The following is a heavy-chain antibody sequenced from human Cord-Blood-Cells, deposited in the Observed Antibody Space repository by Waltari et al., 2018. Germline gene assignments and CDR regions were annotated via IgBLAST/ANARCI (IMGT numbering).Heavy chain of an antibody. V-gene: IGHV1-69*01. J-gene: IGHJ4*02. CDR2: IIPIFGTA. D-gene: IGHD1-1*01. CDR3: ARGDRDWNDVGSPDY. Sequence: QVQLVQSGAEVKKPGSSVKVSCKASGGTFSSYAISWVGQAPGKGREWMGGIIPIFGTANYAQKFQGRVTITADESTSTAYMELSSLRSEDTAVYYCARGDRDWNDVGSPDYWGQGTLVTVSS. CDR1: GGTFSSYA.